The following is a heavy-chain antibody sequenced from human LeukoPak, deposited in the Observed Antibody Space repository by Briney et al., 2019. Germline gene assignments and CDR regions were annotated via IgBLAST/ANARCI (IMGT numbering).Heavy chain of an antibody. CDR2: IYHSGST. CDR1: GYSISSGYY. Sequence: SETLSLTCTVSGYSISSGYYWGWIRQPPGKGLEWIGSIYHSGSTYYNPSLKSRVTISVDTSKNQFSLKLSSVTAADTAVYYCAREWQTPYDFWSGYYYYYMDVWGTGTTVSVSS. D-gene: IGHD3-3*01. V-gene: IGHV4-38-2*02. CDR3: AREWQTPYDFWSGYYYYYMDV. J-gene: IGHJ6*03.